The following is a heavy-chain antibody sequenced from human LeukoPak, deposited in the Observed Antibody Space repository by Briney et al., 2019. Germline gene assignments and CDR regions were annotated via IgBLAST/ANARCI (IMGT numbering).Heavy chain of an antibody. CDR3: ARPLGYCSSTSCPFDY. V-gene: IGHV1-69*02. D-gene: IGHD2-2*01. J-gene: IGHJ4*02. CDR1: GGTFSSYT. CDR2: IIPILGIA. Sequence: GASVKVSCKASGGTFSSYTISWVRQAPGQGLEWMGRIIPILGIANYAQKFQGRVTITADESTSTAYMELSSLRSEDTAVYYCARPLGYCSSTSCPFDYWGQGTLVTVSS.